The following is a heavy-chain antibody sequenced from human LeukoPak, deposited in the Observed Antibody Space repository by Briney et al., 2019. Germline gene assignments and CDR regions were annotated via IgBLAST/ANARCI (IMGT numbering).Heavy chain of an antibody. CDR1: GFTFSNAW. CDR2: IKSKTDGGAT. J-gene: IGHJ5*02. CDR3: TKNDSLQYDILTGYYRSNNWFDP. V-gene: IGHV3-15*01. Sequence: GGSLRLSCAASGFTFSNAWMSWVRQAPGKGLEWVGRIKSKTDGGATDYAAPVKGRFTISRDDSKNTLYLQMNSLKTEDTAVYYCTKNDSLQYDILTGYYRSNNWFDPWGQGTLVTVSS. D-gene: IGHD3-9*01.